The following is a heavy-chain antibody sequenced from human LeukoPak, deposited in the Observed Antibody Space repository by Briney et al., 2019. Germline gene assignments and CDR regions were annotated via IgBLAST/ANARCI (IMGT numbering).Heavy chain of an antibody. CDR2: IIPIFGTA. J-gene: IGHJ4*02. D-gene: IGHD3-10*01. Sequence: GASVKVSCKASGGTFSSYAISWVRQAPGQGLEWMGGIIPIFGTANYAQKFQGRVTITADESTSTAYMELSSLRSEDTAVYYCAFRELRGVIITSLDYWDQGTLVTVSS. CDR3: AFRELRGVIITSLDY. CDR1: GGTFSSYA. V-gene: IGHV1-69*13.